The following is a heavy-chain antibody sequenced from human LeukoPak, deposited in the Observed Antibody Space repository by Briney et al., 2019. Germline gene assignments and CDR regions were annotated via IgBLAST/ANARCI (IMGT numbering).Heavy chain of an antibody. D-gene: IGHD5-12*01. CDR2: IYYSGST. CDR1: GGSISSYY. J-gene: IGHJ5*02. V-gene: IGHV4-59*01. Sequence: PSETLSLTCTVSGGSISSYYWSWIRQPPGKGLECIGYIYYSGSTNYNPSLKSRVTISVDTSQNQFSLKLSSVTAADTAVYYCARGRYRGYDYWFDPWGQGTLVTVSS. CDR3: ARGRYRGYDYWFDP.